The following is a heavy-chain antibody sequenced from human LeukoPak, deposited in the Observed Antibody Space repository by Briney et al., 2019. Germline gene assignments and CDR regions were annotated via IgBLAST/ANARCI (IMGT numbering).Heavy chain of an antibody. Sequence: SETLSLACTVSGGSISSYYWSWIRQPPGKRLEWIGYIYYSGSTNYNPTLKSRVTISVDTSKSQFSLKLSSVTAADTAVYYCARRGYSYGPFDYWGQGTLVTVSS. CDR1: GGSISSYY. CDR3: ARRGYSYGPFDY. CDR2: IYYSGST. J-gene: IGHJ4*02. V-gene: IGHV4-59*08. D-gene: IGHD5-18*01.